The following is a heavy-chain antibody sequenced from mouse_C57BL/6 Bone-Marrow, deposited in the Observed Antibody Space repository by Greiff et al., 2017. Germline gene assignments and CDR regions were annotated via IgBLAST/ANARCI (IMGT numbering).Heavy chain of an antibody. V-gene: IGHV8-8*01. CDR2: IWWDDDK. J-gene: IGHJ3*01. D-gene: IGHD2-5*01. Sequence: QVTLKESGPGILQPSQTLSLSCSFSGFSLRTFGLGVGWFRKPSGKGLEWLAHIWWDDDKYYNPAMKSRLTISKDTSKNQVFLKIANVDTADTATYYCARMRYSNYEEGFAYWGQGTLVTVSA. CDR1: GFSLRTFGLG. CDR3: ARMRYSNYEEGFAY.